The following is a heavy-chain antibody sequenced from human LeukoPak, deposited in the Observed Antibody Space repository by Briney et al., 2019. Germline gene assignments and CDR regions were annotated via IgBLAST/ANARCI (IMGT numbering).Heavy chain of an antibody. CDR3: ARDQGYSGSYRDFDY. CDR1: GYTFTSYG. Sequence: ASVKVSCTASGYTFTSYGISWVRQAPGQGLEWMGWISAYNGNTNYAQKLQGRVTMTTDTSTSTAYMELRSLRSDDTAVYYCARDQGYSGSYRDFDYWGQGTLVTVSS. CDR2: ISAYNGNT. J-gene: IGHJ4*02. D-gene: IGHD1-26*01. V-gene: IGHV1-18*01.